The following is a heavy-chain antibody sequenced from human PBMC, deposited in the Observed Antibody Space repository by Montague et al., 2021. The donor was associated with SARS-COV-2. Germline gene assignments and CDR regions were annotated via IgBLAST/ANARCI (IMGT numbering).Heavy chain of an antibody. CDR1: GFPFSLFT. CDR3: VGDEVGVAGGH. D-gene: IGHD6-19*01. Sequence: SLRLSCAASGFPFSLFTMHWVRQAPGKGPEWVAVIFSDGQKKFYADSVKGRLTISRDNPTNTLFLQLDSLTADDTAVYYCVGDEVGVAGGHWGQGTLVTVSS. V-gene: IGHV3-30*04. J-gene: IGHJ4*02. CDR2: IFSDGQKK.